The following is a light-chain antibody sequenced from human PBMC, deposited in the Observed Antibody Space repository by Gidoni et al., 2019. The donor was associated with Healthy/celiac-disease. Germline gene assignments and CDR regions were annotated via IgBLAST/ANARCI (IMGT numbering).Light chain of an antibody. CDR3: QSYDSSLSGWV. CDR2: GNT. Sequence: QSVLTPPPSVSESPGLRVTISCTGSSSNIGEGNEVHGYQQLPGAAPKLLSYGNTNRPSGVTDRFSGSKSGTSAYRAITGLQAEDEADYYCQSYDSSLSGWVFGGGTKLTVL. V-gene: IGLV1-40*01. CDR1: SSNIGEGNE. J-gene: IGLJ3*02.